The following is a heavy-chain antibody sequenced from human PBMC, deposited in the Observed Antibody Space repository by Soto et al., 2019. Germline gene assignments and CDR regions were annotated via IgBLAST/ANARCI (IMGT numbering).Heavy chain of an antibody. CDR3: ATERDYCSGGSCYGMDV. Sequence: PGGSLRLSCAASGFTFSSYGMHWVRQAPGKGLEWVSYISSSGSTIYYADSVKGRFTISRDNAKNSLYLQMNSLRAEDTAVYYCATERDYCSGGSCYGMDVWGQGTTVTVSS. V-gene: IGHV3-48*04. D-gene: IGHD2-15*01. CDR2: ISSSGSTI. CDR1: GFTFSSYG. J-gene: IGHJ6*02.